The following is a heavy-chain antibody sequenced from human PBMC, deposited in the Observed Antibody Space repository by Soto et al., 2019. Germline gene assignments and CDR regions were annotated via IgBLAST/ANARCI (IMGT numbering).Heavy chain of an antibody. CDR1: GDTFIISV. V-gene: IGHV1-69*01. J-gene: IGHJ4*02. Sequence: QVQLAQSGAEVRKPGSSVKVSCKASGDTFIISVITWVRQAPGQGLEWVGGLVPFFGKSKYGPKFEGRVTFTADESTRTAYMELSHLTSDDTAVYYCARDLGGAAPVDYWGQGTLVTVSS. CDR2: LVPFFGKS. D-gene: IGHD6-6*01. CDR3: ARDLGGAAPVDY.